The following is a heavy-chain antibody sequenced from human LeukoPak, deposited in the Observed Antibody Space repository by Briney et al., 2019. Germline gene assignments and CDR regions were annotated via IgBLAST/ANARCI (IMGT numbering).Heavy chain of an antibody. Sequence: SSETLSLTCAVYGGSFSGYYWSWIRQPPGKGLEWIGEINHSGSTNYNPSLRSRVTVSVHTSKNQLSLKLSSVTAADTAVYYCARQWLVSPLFDYWGQGTLVTVSS. CDR2: INHSGST. CDR3: ARQWLVSPLFDY. CDR1: GGSFSGYY. D-gene: IGHD6-19*01. J-gene: IGHJ4*02. V-gene: IGHV4-34*01.